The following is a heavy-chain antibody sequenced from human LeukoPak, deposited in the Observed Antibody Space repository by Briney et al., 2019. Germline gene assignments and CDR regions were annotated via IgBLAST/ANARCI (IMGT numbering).Heavy chain of an antibody. CDR2: ISAYNGNT. CDR1: GYTFTSYG. Sequence: ASVTVSLKASGYTFTSYGISWVRQAPGQGLEWMGWISAYNGNTNYAQKLQGRVTMTTDTSTSTAYMELRSLRSEDTAVYYCARGHIVVVPSALDYWGQGTLVTVSS. J-gene: IGHJ4*02. CDR3: ARGHIVVVPSALDY. V-gene: IGHV1-18*01. D-gene: IGHD2-2*01.